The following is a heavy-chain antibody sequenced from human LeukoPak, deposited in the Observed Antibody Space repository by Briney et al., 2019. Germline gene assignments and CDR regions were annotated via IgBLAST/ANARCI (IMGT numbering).Heavy chain of an antibody. J-gene: IGHJ4*02. V-gene: IGHV3-9*01. CDR1: GFTFDDYA. CDR2: ISWNSGSI. Sequence: GRSLRLSCAASGFTFDDYAMHWVRQAPGKGLEWVSGISWNSGSIGYADSVKGRFTISRDNAKNSLYLQMNSLRAEDTALYYCAKDRGGHSSGYLNYWGQGTLVTVSS. CDR3: AKDRGGHSSGYLNY. D-gene: IGHD3-22*01.